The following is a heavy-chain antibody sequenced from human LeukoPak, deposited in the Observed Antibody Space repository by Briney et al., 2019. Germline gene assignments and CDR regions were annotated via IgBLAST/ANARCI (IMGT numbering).Heavy chain of an antibody. D-gene: IGHD2-2*02. V-gene: IGHV4-34*01. CDR1: GGSFSGYY. J-gene: IGHJ4*02. CDR3: ARSPNYCSSTSCYTARYSYYFDY. CDR2: INHSGST. Sequence: TSETLSLTCAVYGGSFSGYYWSWIRQPPGKGLEWIGEINHSGSTNYNPSLKSRVTISVDTSKNQFSLKLSSVTAADTAVYYCARSPNYCSSTSCYTARYSYYFDYWGQGTLVTVSS.